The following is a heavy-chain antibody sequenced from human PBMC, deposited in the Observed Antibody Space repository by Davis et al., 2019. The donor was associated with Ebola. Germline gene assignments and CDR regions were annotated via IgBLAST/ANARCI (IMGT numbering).Heavy chain of an antibody. CDR3: ARGLVVVAATPYYYGMGV. D-gene: IGHD2-15*01. J-gene: IGHJ6*04. Sequence: SETLSLTCTVSGGSISSSGYYWGWIRQPPGRGLEWIGYIYYSGSTNYNPSLKSRVTISVDTSKNQFSLKLSSVTAADTAVYYCARGLVVVAATPYYYGMGVWGKGTTVTVSS. CDR1: GGSISSSGYY. CDR2: IYYSGST. V-gene: IGHV4-39*07.